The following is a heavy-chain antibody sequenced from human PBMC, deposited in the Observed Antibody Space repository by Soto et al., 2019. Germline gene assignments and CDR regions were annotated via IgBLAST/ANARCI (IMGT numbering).Heavy chain of an antibody. CDR1: GFTFSSYA. D-gene: IGHD3-22*01. CDR2: ISGSGGST. V-gene: IGHV3-23*01. J-gene: IGHJ4*02. CDR3: AKVATNYDSLIDY. Sequence: RLSCAASGFTFSSYAMSWVRQAPGKGLEWVSAISGSGGSTYYADSVKGRFTISRDNSKNTLYLQMDSLRAEDTAVYYCAKVATNYDSLIDYWGQGTLVTVSS.